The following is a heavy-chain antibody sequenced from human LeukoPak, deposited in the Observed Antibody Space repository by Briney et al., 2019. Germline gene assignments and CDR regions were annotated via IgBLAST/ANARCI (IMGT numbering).Heavy chain of an antibody. CDR1: GLTFKNYA. V-gene: IGHV3-23*01. CDR2: ISGSGGVT. CDR3: AKDFFSSYGGNSARPIDY. J-gene: IGHJ4*02. D-gene: IGHD4-23*01. Sequence: GGSLRLSCAVTGLTFKNYAMSWVRQAPGKGPEWVSDISGSGGVTHYADSVKGRFSISRDNSKNTLYLQMSSLRAEDTAVYYCAKDFFSSYGGNSARPIDYWGQGTLVTVSS.